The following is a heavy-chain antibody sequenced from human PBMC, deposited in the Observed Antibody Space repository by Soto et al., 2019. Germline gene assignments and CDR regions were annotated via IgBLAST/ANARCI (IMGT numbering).Heavy chain of an antibody. CDR1: GGSFSGYY. CDR2: INHSGST. V-gene: IGHV4-34*01. D-gene: IGHD6-13*01. Sequence: QVQLQQWGAGLLKPSETLSLTCAVYGGSFSGYYWSWIRQPPGKGLEWIGEINHSGSTNYNPSLKSRVTISVDPSKNQFSLKLSSVTAADTAVYYCARGIRSSSNWFDPWGQGTLVTVSS. J-gene: IGHJ5*02. CDR3: ARGIRSSSNWFDP.